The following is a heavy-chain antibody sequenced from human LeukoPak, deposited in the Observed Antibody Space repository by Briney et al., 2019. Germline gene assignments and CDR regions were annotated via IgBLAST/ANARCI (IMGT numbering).Heavy chain of an antibody. Sequence: SETLSLTCTVSGGSLTSGSYYWSWIRQPAGKGLEWIGRIYTSGSTNYNTSLKRRATTSVDTSKNQFSLKLSSVTAADTGVYYCARDKRYYDSSGYLGVSGYFDYWGQGTLVTVSS. CDR3: ARDKRYYDSSGYLGVSGYFDY. CDR2: IYTSGST. V-gene: IGHV4-61*02. CDR1: GGSLTSGSYY. D-gene: IGHD3-22*01. J-gene: IGHJ4*02.